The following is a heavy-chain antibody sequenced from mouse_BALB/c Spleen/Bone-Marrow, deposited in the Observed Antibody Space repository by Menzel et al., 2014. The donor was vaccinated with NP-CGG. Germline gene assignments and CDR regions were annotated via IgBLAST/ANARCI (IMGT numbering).Heavy chain of an antibody. D-gene: IGHD3-2*02. J-gene: IGHJ4*01. CDR2: IYPGDGDT. CDR1: GYTFTSYW. V-gene: IGHV1-87*01. CDR3: ARGSDY. Sequence: VQVVESGAELARPGASVKLSCKASGYTFTSYWMQWVKQRPGQGLEWIGAIYPGDGDTRYTQKFKGKATLTADKSSSTAYMQPSSLASEDSAVYYCARGSDYWGQGTSVTVSS.